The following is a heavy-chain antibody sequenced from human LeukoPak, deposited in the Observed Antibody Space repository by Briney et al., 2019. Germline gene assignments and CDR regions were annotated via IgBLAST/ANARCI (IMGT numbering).Heavy chain of an antibody. CDR3: ARSPSSGYYYYYYMDV. V-gene: IGHV5-51*01. Sequence: GESLKISCKGSEYSFTNYWIGWVRQKPGKGLEWMGIIYPGDSDTRYSPSFQGQVTISADKSISTAYLQWSSLKASDTAMYYCARSPSSGYYYYYYMDVWGKGTTVTVSS. D-gene: IGHD3-22*01. CDR2: IYPGDSDT. CDR1: EYSFTNYW. J-gene: IGHJ6*03.